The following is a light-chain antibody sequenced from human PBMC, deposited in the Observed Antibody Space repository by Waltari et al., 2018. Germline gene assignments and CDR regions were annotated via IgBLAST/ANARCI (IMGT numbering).Light chain of an antibody. Sequence: QSALTQPASVSGSPGQSITISCTGTSSDVGGYNFVSWYQQHPGKAPKVMIYDVSKRPSGVSNRFSGSKSGNTASLTISGLQAEDEADYYCSSYTTSSVVFGGGTKLTVL. CDR2: DVS. V-gene: IGLV2-14*01. CDR1: SSDVGGYNF. J-gene: IGLJ2*01. CDR3: SSYTTSSVV.